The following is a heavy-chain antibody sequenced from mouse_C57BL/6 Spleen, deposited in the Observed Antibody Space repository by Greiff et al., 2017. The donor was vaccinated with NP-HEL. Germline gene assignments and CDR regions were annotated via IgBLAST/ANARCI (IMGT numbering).Heavy chain of an antibody. J-gene: IGHJ3*01. CDR2: IDPENGDT. CDR3: TRSNYASY. D-gene: IGHD2-5*01. CDR1: GFNIKDDY. Sequence: VQLQQSGAELVRPGASVKLSCTASGFNIKDDYMHWVKQRPEQGLEWIGWIDPENGDTEYASKFQGKATITADTSSNTAYLQLSSLTSEDTAGYYCTRSNYASYWGQGTLVTVSA. V-gene: IGHV14-4*01.